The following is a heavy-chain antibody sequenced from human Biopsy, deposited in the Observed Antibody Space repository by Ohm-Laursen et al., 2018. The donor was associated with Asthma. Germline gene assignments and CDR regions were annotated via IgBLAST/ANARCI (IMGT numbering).Heavy chain of an antibody. V-gene: IGHV3-7*01. J-gene: IGHJ1*01. CDR1: GFTFGDYW. D-gene: IGHD3-3*02. CDR2: IKHDGSEK. CDR3: ARTFHFWGPYHAEHFHF. Sequence: GSLRLSCTAFGFTFGDYWMSWVRQVPGKGLEWVANIKHDGSEKNHVDSLKGRFTISRDNAKNSLYLQMNSLRAEDTAVYYCARTFHFWGPYHAEHFHFWGQGTLVTVSS.